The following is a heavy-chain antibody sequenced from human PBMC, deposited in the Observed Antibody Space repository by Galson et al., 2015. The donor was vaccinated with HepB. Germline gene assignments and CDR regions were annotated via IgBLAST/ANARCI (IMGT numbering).Heavy chain of an antibody. CDR2: ISAYNGNT. CDR3: ARGRRGIPAAIVLDSNDAFDI. Sequence: VKVSCKASGYTFTSYGISWVRQAPGQGLEWMGWISAYNGNTNYAQKLQGRVTMTTDTSTSTAYMELRSLRSDDTAVYYCARGRRGIPAAIVLDSNDAFDIWGQGTMVTVSS. D-gene: IGHD2-2*01. V-gene: IGHV1-18*01. CDR1: GYTFTSYG. J-gene: IGHJ3*02.